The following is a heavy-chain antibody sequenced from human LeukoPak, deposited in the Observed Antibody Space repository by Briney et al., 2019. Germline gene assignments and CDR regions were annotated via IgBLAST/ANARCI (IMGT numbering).Heavy chain of an antibody. CDR3: ARGPGYDILTGYEPNWFDP. CDR2: INHSGST. D-gene: IGHD3-9*01. J-gene: IGHJ5*02. Sequence: ETMSLTCAVYGGSSSGYYWSWIRQPPGKGLEWIGEINHSGSTNYNPTLKSRVTISVDTSKNQFSLKLSSVTAADTAVYYCARGPGYDILTGYEPNWFDPWGQGTLVTVSS. V-gene: IGHV4-34*01. CDR1: GGSSSGYY.